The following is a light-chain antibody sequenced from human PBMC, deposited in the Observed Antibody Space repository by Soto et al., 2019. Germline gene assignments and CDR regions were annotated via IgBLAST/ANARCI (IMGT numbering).Light chain of an antibody. CDR1: SSDVGTYKY. J-gene: IGLJ2*01. Sequence: QSALTQPASVSGSPGQSITISCTGTSSDVGTYKYVSWYQQHPGKAPKLMIYEVSNRPSGVSSRFSGSKSGNTASLTISGLQAEDEADYFCSSYTITSTVVFGGGTQLTVL. V-gene: IGLV2-14*01. CDR2: EVS. CDR3: SSYTITSTVV.